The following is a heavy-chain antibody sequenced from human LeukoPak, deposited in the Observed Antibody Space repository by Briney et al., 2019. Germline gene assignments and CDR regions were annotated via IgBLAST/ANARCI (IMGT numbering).Heavy chain of an antibody. J-gene: IGHJ4*02. CDR1: GYTFTSYG. Sequence: AAVKVSCKASGYTFTSYGISWVRQAPGQGLEWMGWISAYNDNTNYAQKLQGRVTMTTDTSTSTAYMELRSLRSDDTAVYYCARDLESWDHFDYWGQGTLVTPSA. D-gene: IGHD6-13*01. CDR3: ARDLESWDHFDY. V-gene: IGHV1-18*01. CDR2: ISAYNDNT.